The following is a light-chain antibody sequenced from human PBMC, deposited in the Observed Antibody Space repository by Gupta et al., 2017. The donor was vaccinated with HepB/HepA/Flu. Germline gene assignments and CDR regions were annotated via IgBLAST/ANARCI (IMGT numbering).Light chain of an antibody. V-gene: IGKV1-39*01. Sequence: DIQMTQSPSSLSASVGDRVTITCRASQSISSYLNWYQQKPGKAPKLLIYAASSLQSGVPSRFSGSGSGTDFTLTISRLQPEDFATYYCQQSYSTPFVFGGGTKVEIK. CDR2: AAS. CDR1: QSISSY. CDR3: QQSYSTPFV. J-gene: IGKJ4*01.